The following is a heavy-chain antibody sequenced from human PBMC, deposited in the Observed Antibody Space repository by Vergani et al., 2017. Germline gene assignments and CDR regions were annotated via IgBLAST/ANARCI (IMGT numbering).Heavy chain of an antibody. V-gene: IGHV1-2*02. J-gene: IGHJ6*02. Sequence: QVQLVQSGAEVKKPGASVKVSCKASGYTFTGYYMHWVRQAPGQGLEWMGWINPNSGGTNYAQKFQGGVTMTRDTSISTAYMELSRLRCDATAVYYCARDPGGSGYIGGMDVWGQGTTVTVSS. CDR2: INPNSGGT. CDR1: GYTFTGYY. D-gene: IGHD3-3*01. CDR3: ARDPGGSGYIGGMDV.